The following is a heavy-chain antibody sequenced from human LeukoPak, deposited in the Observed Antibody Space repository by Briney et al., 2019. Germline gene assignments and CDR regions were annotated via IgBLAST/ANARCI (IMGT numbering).Heavy chain of an antibody. CDR3: ASSRSSSSSSGGPSDY. CDR2: INPNSGGT. Sequence: ASVKVSCKASGYMFTDYYIHWVRQAPGQGLEWMGWINPNSGGTNYAQKLQGWVTMTRDTAISTAYMDLSRLSSDDTAVYYCASSRSSSSSSGGPSDYWGQGTLVTVSS. J-gene: IGHJ4*02. D-gene: IGHD6-6*01. V-gene: IGHV1-2*04. CDR1: GYMFTDYY.